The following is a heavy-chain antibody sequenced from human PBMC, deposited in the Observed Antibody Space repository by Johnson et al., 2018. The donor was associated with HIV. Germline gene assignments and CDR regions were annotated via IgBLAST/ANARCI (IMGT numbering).Heavy chain of an antibody. CDR1: GFTFDDYA. CDR2: ISWNSGSI. J-gene: IGHJ3*02. D-gene: IGHD7-27*01. V-gene: IGHV3-9*01. Sequence: VQLVESGGGLVQPGRSLRLSCAASGFTFDDYAMHWVRQAPGKGLEWVSGISWNSGSIGYVDSVKGRFTISRDNAKNSLYLQMNSLRAEDTAVYYCARDLLGMDDAFDIWGQGTMVTVSS. CDR3: ARDLLGMDDAFDI.